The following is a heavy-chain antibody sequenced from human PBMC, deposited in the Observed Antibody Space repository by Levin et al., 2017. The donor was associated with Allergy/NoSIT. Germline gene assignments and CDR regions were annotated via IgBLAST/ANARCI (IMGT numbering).Heavy chain of an antibody. CDR1: GFTFSTYA. J-gene: IGHJ4*02. Sequence: PSETLSLTCAASGFTFSTYAMSWVRQAPGKGLQWVSAISSSGDRTYYADSVKGRFTISRDNSKNTLYLQMNSLRAEDTAVYYCAKEPWGFDYWGQGTLVTVSS. CDR3: AKEPWGFDY. CDR2: ISSSGDRT. V-gene: IGHV3-23*01. D-gene: IGHD3-16*01.